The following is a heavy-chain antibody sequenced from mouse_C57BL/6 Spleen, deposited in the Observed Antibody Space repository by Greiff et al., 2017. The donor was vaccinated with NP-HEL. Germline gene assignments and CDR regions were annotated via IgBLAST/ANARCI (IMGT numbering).Heavy chain of an antibody. CDR1: GFTFSDYG. CDR2: ISSGSSTI. J-gene: IGHJ4*01. D-gene: IGHD1-1*01. V-gene: IGHV5-17*01. Sequence: EVKLMESGGGLVKPGGSLKLSCAASGFTFSDYGMHWVRQAPEKGLEWVAYISSGSSTIYYADTVKGRFTISRDNAKNTLFLQMTSLRSEDTAMYYCARTLYYYGSSYMDYWGQGTSVTVSS. CDR3: ARTLYYYGSSYMDY.